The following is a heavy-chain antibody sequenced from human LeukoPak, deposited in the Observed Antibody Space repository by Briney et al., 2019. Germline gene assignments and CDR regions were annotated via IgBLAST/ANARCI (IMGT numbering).Heavy chain of an antibody. J-gene: IGHJ6*02. Sequence: SQTLSLTCTVSGGSISSGSYYWSWIRQPAGKGLEWIGRIYTSGSTNYNPSLKSRVTISVDTSKNQFSLKLSSVTAADTAVYYCARISYYYYGMDVWGQGTTVTASS. V-gene: IGHV4-61*02. CDR2: IYTSGST. D-gene: IGHD2/OR15-2a*01. CDR1: GGSISSGSYY. CDR3: ARISYYYYGMDV.